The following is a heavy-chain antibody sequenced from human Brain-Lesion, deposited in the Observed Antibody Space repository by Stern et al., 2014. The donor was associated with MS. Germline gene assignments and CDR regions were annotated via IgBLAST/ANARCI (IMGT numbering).Heavy chain of an antibody. CDR2: FDPEDGET. J-gene: IGHJ4*02. Sequence: QLVQSGAEVKKPWASVKVSCKVSGYTLTELSVHRVRQAPRKGLEWMGGFDPEDGETIYAQKFQGRVTMTEDTSTDTAYMELSSLRSEDTAVYYCATLSPGAGGNYYRHFDYWGQGTLVTVSS. CDR1: GYTLTELS. D-gene: IGHD1-26*01. V-gene: IGHV1-24*01. CDR3: ATLSPGAGGNYYRHFDY.